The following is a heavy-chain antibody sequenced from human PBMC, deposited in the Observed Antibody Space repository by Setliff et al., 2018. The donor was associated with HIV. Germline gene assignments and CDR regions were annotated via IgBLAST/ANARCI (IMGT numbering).Heavy chain of an antibody. V-gene: IGHV4-39*07. CDR3: ARSTYYYGSGKGSGWFDP. Sequence: SETLSLTCNVSGDSINTDNYYWGWIRQPPGKGLEWIGSFHYSGSTYYNPSLKSRVTISIDRSKNQFSLKLSSVTAADTAVYYCARSTYYYGSGKGSGWFDPWGQGTLVTVSS. CDR2: FHYSGST. J-gene: IGHJ5*02. CDR1: GDSINTDNYY. D-gene: IGHD3-10*01.